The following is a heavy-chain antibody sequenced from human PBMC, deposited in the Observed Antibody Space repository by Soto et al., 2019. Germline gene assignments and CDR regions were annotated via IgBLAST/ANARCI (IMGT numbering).Heavy chain of an antibody. V-gene: IGHV4-34*01. J-gene: IGHJ4*02. D-gene: IGHD6-6*01. CDR2: ISQSGNT. CDR3: ARAPKVSGSSQTRPDF. Sequence: SETLSLGCSTYRGSRGGYCGSWIRQPPGKGREWIGEISQSGNTNYSPSLKSRVSISIDTSKKQFSLNLASVSAADTAVYYCARAPKVSGSSQTRPDFWGQGTLVTVSS. CDR1: RGSRGGYC.